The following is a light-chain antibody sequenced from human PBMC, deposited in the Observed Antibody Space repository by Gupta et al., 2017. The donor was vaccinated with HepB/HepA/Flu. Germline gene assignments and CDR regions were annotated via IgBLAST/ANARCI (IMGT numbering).Light chain of an antibody. J-gene: IGLJ2*01. Sequence: QSALTHPASASGSPGPPITISCTGTSSDVGGYNSVSWYQQYPGRAPKLLIYDVSNRPSGVPNRFSGYKSGTSASLAISGLQAEDEAVYYCNSYRSGRTRGVFGGGTKLTVL. CDR1: SSDVGGYNS. CDR3: NSYRSGRTRGV. CDR2: DVS. V-gene: IGLV2-14*03.